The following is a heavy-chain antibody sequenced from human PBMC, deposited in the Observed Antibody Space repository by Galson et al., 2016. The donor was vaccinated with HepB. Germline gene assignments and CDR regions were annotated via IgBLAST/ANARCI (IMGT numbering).Heavy chain of an antibody. CDR2: ITNNGNDK. V-gene: IGHV3-21*01. CDR3: ARDLIAAPGRTFFHYYYYMDV. Sequence: SLRLSCAASGFMFNYYSMNWVRQAPGKGLEWVSSITNNGNDKYYADSAKGRFTISRDNAKNSLFLQMDSLGAEDTAVYYCARDLIAAPGRTFFHYYYYMDVWGKGTTVTVSS. CDR1: GFMFNYYS. D-gene: IGHD6-13*01. J-gene: IGHJ6*03.